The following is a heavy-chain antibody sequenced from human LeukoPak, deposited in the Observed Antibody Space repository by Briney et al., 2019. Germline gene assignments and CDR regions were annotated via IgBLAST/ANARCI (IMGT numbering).Heavy chain of an antibody. CDR2: INSDGSTT. J-gene: IGHJ6*03. CDR1: GFTFSSYW. D-gene: IGHD3-10*01. V-gene: IGHV3-74*01. CDR3: ARDSVSYYYMDV. Sequence: PGGSLRLSCAASGFTFSSYWMHWVRQAPGKGLVWVSRINSDGSTTSYADSVKGRFTISRDNAKNTLYLQMNSLRAEDTAVYYCARDSVSYYYMDVWGKGTTVTVSS.